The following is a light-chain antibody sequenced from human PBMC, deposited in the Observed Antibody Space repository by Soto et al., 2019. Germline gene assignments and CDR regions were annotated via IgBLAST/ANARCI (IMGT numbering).Light chain of an antibody. V-gene: IGKV1-5*03. CDR2: KAS. J-gene: IGKJ1*01. CDR1: QSISSW. Sequence: DIPMTQSPSTLSASVGDRVTITCRASQSISSWLAWYQQKPGKAPKLLIYKASSLESGVPSRFSGSGSGTEFTLTISSLPHDDFATYYCQQYNSYPWTFGQGTKVEIK. CDR3: QQYNSYPWT.